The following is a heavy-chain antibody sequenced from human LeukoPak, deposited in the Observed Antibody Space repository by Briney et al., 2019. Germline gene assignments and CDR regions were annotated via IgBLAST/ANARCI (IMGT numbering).Heavy chain of an antibody. Sequence: GGSLGLSCAASGFTFSSYWMSWVRQAPGKGLEWVANIKQDGSEKYYVDSVKGRFTISRDNAKNSLYLQMNSLRAEDTAVYYCARATASNWFDPWGQGTLVTVSS. CDR2: IKQDGSEK. CDR1: GFTFSSYW. CDR3: ARATASNWFDP. V-gene: IGHV3-7*01. J-gene: IGHJ5*02. D-gene: IGHD2-21*01.